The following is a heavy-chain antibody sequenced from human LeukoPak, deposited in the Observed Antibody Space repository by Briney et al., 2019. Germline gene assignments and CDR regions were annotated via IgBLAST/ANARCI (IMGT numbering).Heavy chain of an antibody. CDR2: ISGSGGST. CDR3: AKDLIAAAGWYFQH. J-gene: IGHJ1*01. CDR1: GFTVSSNY. D-gene: IGHD6-13*01. Sequence: GGSLRLSCAASGFTVSSNYMSWVRQAPGKGLEWVSAISGSGGSTYYADSVKGRFTISRDNSKNTLYLQMNSLRAEDTAVYYCAKDLIAAAGWYFQHWGQGTLVTVSS. V-gene: IGHV3-23*01.